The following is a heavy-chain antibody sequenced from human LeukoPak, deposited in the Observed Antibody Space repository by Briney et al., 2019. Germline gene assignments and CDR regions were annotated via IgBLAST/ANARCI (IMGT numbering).Heavy chain of an antibody. CDR3: AREPGGYYDILTGYYKPGRNNWFDP. V-gene: IGHV1-69*04. Sequence: SVKVSCKASGGTFSSYAISWVRQAPGQGLEWMGRIIPILGIANYAQKFQGRVTITADKSTSTAYMELSSLRSEYTAVYYCAREPGGYYDILTGYYKPGRNNWFDPWGQGTLVTVSS. CDR2: IIPILGIA. J-gene: IGHJ5*02. D-gene: IGHD3-9*01. CDR1: GGTFSSYA.